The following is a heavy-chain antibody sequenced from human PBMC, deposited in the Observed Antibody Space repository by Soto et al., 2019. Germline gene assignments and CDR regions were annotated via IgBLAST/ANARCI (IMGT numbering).Heavy chain of an antibody. D-gene: IGHD3-22*01. CDR1: GYTFTGYY. Sequence: ASVKVSCKASGYTFTGYYMHWVRQAPGQGLEWMGWINPNSGGTNYAQKFQGWVTMTRDTSISTAYMELSRLRSDDTAVYYCASSFYYYDSSGYSHYYGMDGWGQGTTVTVSS. J-gene: IGHJ6*02. CDR3: ASSFYYYDSSGYSHYYGMDG. V-gene: IGHV1-2*04. CDR2: INPNSGGT.